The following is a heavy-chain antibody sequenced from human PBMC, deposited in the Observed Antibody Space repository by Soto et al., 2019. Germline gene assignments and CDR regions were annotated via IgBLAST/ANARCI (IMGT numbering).Heavy chain of an antibody. CDR1: GFNFSNFA. Sequence: EVQLLESGGGLVQPGGSLRLSCAASGFNFSNFAMSWVRQAPGKGLEWVSLISNSGGRTFYAVSVKGRFAISRDNSKDTLDLQMNSLRAEDTAIYYCAKAKGAEALAASGLVEHWGQGTLVTVSS. J-gene: IGHJ4*02. CDR2: ISNSGGRT. D-gene: IGHD6-25*01. V-gene: IGHV3-23*01. CDR3: AKAKGAEALAASGLVEH.